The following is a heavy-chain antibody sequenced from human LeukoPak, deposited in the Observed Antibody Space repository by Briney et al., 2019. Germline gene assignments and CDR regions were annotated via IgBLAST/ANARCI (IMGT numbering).Heavy chain of an antibody. CDR3: ASGRWLRYPMDV. V-gene: IGHV4-34*01. D-gene: IGHD5-24*01. J-gene: IGHJ6*03. Sequence: SETLSLTCAVYGGSFSGYYWSWIRQPPGKGLEWIGEINHSGSTNYNPSLKSRVTISIDTSKNQFSLKLSSVTAADTAVYYCASGRWLRYPMDVWGKGTTVTVSS. CDR2: INHSGST. CDR1: GGSFSGYY.